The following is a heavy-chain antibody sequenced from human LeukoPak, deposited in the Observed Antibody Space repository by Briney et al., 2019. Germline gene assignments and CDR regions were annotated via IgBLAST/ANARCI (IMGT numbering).Heavy chain of an antibody. CDR3: AKDRIAARPTRIDS. Sequence: GGSLRLSCAASGFTFSSYSMNWVRQAPGKGLEWVSYISSSSSTIYYADSVKGRFTISRDNSKNTLYLQMSSLSADDTAVYYCAKDRIAARPTRIDSWGQETLVTVSS. J-gene: IGHJ4*02. CDR1: GFTFSSYS. V-gene: IGHV3-48*01. D-gene: IGHD6-6*01. CDR2: ISSSSSTI.